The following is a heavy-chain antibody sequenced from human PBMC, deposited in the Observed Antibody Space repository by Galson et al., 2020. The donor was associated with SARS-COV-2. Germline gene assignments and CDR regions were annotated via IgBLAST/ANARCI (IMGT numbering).Heavy chain of an antibody. CDR1: GFTFSSYW. D-gene: IGHD6-13*01. Sequence: GESLKISCAASGFTFSSYWMSWVRQAPGKGLEWVANIKQDGSEKYYVDSVKGRFTISRDNAKNSLYLQMKSLRAEDTAVYYCARDSLAAAGTGTPNYYGMDVWGQVTTVTVSS. J-gene: IGHJ6*02. CDR2: IKQDGSEK. V-gene: IGHV3-7*01. CDR3: ARDSLAAAGTGTPNYYGMDV.